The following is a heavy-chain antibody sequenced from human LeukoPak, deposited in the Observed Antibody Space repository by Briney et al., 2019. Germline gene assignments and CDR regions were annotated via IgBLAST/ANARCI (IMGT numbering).Heavy chain of an antibody. J-gene: IGHJ5*02. D-gene: IGHD6-19*01. V-gene: IGHV4-39*01. Sequence: SETLSLTCTVSGGSISSSSCYWGWIRQPPGKGLEWIGSIYYSGSTYYNLSLKSRVTISVDTSKKQFSLKLNSVTAADTAVYYCARHTNIAVAGTGRFGPWGQGTLVTVSS. CDR1: GGSISSSSCY. CDR2: IYYSGST. CDR3: ARHTNIAVAGTGRFGP.